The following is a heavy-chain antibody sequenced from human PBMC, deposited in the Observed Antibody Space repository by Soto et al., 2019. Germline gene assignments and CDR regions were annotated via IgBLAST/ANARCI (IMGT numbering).Heavy chain of an antibody. CDR1: GFTFSSYA. D-gene: IGHD3-9*01. CDR3: ARDYDILTGLLDY. Sequence: GSLRISCAASGFTFSSYAMHWVRQAPGKGLECVAVISYDGSNKYYADSVKGRFTISRDNSKNTLYLQMNSLRAEDTAVYYCARDYDILTGLLDYSGQGPLVTVSS. V-gene: IGHV3-30-3*01. J-gene: IGHJ4*02. CDR2: ISYDGSNK.